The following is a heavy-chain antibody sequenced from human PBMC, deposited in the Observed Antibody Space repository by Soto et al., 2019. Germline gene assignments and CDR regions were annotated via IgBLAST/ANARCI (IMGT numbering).Heavy chain of an antibody. V-gene: IGHV4-4*02. J-gene: IGHJ6*03. Sequence: QVQLQESGPGLVKPSGTLSLTCAVSSGSISSSNWWSWVRQPPGKGLEWIGEIYHSGSTNYNPSLKSRVTISVDKSKNQCSLKLSSVTAADTAVYYCARGSSPDTSWYYYYMDVWGKGTTVTVSS. D-gene: IGHD2-2*01. CDR3: ARGSSPDTSWYYYYMDV. CDR2: IYHSGST. CDR1: SGSISSSNW.